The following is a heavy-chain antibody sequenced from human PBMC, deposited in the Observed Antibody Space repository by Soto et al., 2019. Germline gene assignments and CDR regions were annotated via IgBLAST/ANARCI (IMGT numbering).Heavy chain of an antibody. CDR3: ARDSSGWYYFDY. CDR2: IYSGGST. Sequence: EVQLMESGGGLVQPGGSLRLSCAASGFTVSSSYMSWVRQAPGKGLEWVSVIYSGGSTYYADSVKGRFTISRDNSKNTLYLQMNSLRAEDTAVYYCARDSSGWYYFDYWGQGTLVTVSS. V-gene: IGHV3-66*01. D-gene: IGHD6-19*01. CDR1: GFTVSSSY. J-gene: IGHJ4*02.